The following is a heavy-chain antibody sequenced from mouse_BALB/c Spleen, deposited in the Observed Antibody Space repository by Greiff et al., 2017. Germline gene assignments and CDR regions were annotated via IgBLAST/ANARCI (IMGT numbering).Heavy chain of an antibody. CDR3: ARGTGPFAY. CDR2: ISYSGST. Sequence: ESGPGLVKPSQSLSLTCTVTGYSITSDYAWNWIRQFPGNKLEWMGYISYSGSTSYNPSLKSRISITRDTSKNQFFLQLNSVTTEDTATYYCARGTGPFAYWGQGTLVTVSA. D-gene: IGHD4-1*01. J-gene: IGHJ3*01. V-gene: IGHV3-2*02. CDR1: GYSITSDYA.